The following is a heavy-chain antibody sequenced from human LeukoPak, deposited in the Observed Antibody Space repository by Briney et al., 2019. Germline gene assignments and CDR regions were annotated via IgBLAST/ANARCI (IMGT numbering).Heavy chain of an antibody. CDR1: GGSMSSYY. CDR2: IFYSGTT. Sequence: SETLSLTCTVSGGSMSSYYWSWIRQPPGKGLEWIGNIFYSGTTNYNPSLKSRVTLSADTSKNQFSLKLSSVTAADTAVYYCARDLGGNDYWGQGTLVTVSS. J-gene: IGHJ4*02. V-gene: IGHV4-59*13. CDR3: ARDLGGNDY. D-gene: IGHD4-23*01.